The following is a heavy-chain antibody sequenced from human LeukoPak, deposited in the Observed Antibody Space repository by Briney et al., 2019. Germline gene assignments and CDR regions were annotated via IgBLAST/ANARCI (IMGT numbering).Heavy chain of an antibody. D-gene: IGHD6-19*01. Sequence: SETLSLTCAVYGGSFSGYYWSWIRQPPGKGLEWIGEINHSGSTNYNPSLKSRVTISVDTSKNQFSLKLSSVTAADTAVYYCARERSSGHALGYWGQGTLVTVSS. CDR2: INHSGST. V-gene: IGHV4-34*01. CDR1: GGSFSGYY. J-gene: IGHJ4*02. CDR3: ARERSSGHALGY.